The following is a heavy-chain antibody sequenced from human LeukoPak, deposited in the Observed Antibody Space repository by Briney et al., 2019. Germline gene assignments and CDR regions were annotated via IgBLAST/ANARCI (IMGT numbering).Heavy chain of an antibody. J-gene: IGHJ4*02. V-gene: IGHV4-59*12. CDR1: GGSISSYY. CDR3: ARGLWYYDSSGLLDY. D-gene: IGHD3-22*01. Sequence: SETLSLTCTVSGGSISSYYWSWIRQPPGKGLEWIGYIYCSGSTNYNPSLKSRVTISVDTSKNQFSLKLSSVTAADTAVYYCARGLWYYDSSGLLDYWGQGTLVTVSS. CDR2: IYCSGST.